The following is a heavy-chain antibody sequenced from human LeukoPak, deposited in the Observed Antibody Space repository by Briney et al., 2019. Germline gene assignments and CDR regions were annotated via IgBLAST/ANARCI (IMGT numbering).Heavy chain of an antibody. Sequence: GGSLRLSCAASGFTFNNYAMSWVRQAPGKGLEWVSAISGSGGSTYYADPVKGRFTISRDNSKNTLYLQMNSLGAEDTAVYYCAKERCTNAVCYFGSGMDVWGQGTTVTVSS. V-gene: IGHV3-23*01. J-gene: IGHJ6*02. D-gene: IGHD2-8*01. CDR3: AKERCTNAVCYFGSGMDV. CDR2: ISGSGGST. CDR1: GFTFNNYA.